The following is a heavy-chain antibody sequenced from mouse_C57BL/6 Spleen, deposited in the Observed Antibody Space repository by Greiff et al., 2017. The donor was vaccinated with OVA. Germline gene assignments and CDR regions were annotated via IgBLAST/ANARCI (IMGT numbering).Heavy chain of an antibody. V-gene: IGHV5-9-1*02. CDR2: ISSGGDYI. CDR3: TGTTGYFDY. J-gene: IGHJ2*01. Sequence: EVNVVASWEGLVKPGGSLKLSCAASGFTFSSYAMSWVRQTPEKRLEWVAYISSGGDYIYYADTVKGRFTISRDNARNTLYLQMSSLKSEDTAMYYCTGTTGYFDYWGQGTTLTVSS. D-gene: IGHD1-1*01. CDR1: GFTFSSYA.